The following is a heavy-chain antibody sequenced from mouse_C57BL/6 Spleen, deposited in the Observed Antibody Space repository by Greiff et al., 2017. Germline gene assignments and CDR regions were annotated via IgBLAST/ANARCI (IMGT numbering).Heavy chain of an antibody. CDR1: GYAFSSSW. V-gene: IGHV1-82*01. J-gene: IGHJ2*01. CDR2: IYPGDGDT. Sequence: QVQLQQSGPELVKPGASVKISCKASGYAFSSSWMNWVKQRPGQGLEWIGRIYPGDGDTNYNGKFKGKATLTADKSSSTAYMQLSSLTSEDSAVYFCAREDGNDDWGQGTTLTVSS. D-gene: IGHD2-1*01. CDR3: AREDGNDD.